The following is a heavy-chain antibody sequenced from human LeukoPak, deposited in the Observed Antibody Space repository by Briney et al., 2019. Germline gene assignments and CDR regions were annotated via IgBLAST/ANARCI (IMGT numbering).Heavy chain of an antibody. Sequence: SVKVSCKASGYTFTSYYMHWVRQAPGQGLEWMGRIIPIFGTANYAQKFQGRVTITTDESTSTAYMELSSLRSEDTAVYYCAREIMASYSGSYYFDYWGQGTLVTVSS. CDR3: AREIMASYSGSYYFDY. CDR1: GYTFTSYY. CDR2: IIPIFGTA. D-gene: IGHD1-26*01. J-gene: IGHJ4*02. V-gene: IGHV1-69*05.